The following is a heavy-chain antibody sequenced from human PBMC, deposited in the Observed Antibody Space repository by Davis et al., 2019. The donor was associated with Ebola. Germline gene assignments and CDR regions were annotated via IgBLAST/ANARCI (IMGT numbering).Heavy chain of an antibody. V-gene: IGHV4-34*01. CDR3: ARLYYDFWSGYYRDGGVDY. CDR2: IYHSGST. D-gene: IGHD3-3*01. J-gene: IGHJ4*02. Sequence: SETLSLTCTVSGGSISSYYWSWIRQPPGKGLEWIGEIYHSGSTNYNPSLKSRVTISVDTSKNQFSLKLSSVTAADTAVYYCARLYYDFWSGYYRDGGVDYWGQGTLVTVSS. CDR1: GGSISSYY.